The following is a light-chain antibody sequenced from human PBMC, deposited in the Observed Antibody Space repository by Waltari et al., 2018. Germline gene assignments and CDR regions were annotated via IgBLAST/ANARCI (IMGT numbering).Light chain of an antibody. J-gene: IGKJ4*01. CDR3: QQRYNWPPLT. CDR2: DAS. CDR1: QTIGPY. Sequence: VVLTQSPVTLSLSPGETATLPCRASQTIGPYLAWYQHKLGQSPRLLIYDASTRATGIPAKFSGSGSGTDFTLTISGLEAEDSAIYYCQQRYNWPPLTFGGGTKVQTK. V-gene: IGKV3-11*01.